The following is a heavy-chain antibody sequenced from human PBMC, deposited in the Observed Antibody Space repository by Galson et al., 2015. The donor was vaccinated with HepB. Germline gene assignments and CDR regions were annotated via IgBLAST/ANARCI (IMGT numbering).Heavy chain of an antibody. CDR1: GFTFSSYA. CDR3: ARGRYDSSGPPNY. Sequence: SLRLSCAASGFTFSSYAMHWVRQAPGKGLEWVAVISYDGSNKYYADSVKGRFTISRDNSKNTLYLQMNSLRAEDTAVYYCARGRYDSSGPPNYWGQGTLVTVSS. V-gene: IGHV3-30*04. CDR2: ISYDGSNK. J-gene: IGHJ4*02. D-gene: IGHD3-22*01.